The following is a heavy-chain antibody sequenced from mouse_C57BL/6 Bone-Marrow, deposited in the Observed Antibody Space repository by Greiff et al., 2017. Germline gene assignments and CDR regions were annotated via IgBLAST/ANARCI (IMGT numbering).Heavy chain of an antibody. CDR3: ARGGYSHLFAD. CDR2: IHPNSGST. Sequence: QVHVKQSGAELVKPGASVKLSCKASGYTFTSYWMHWVKQRPGQGLEWIGMIHPNSGSTNYNEKFKSKATLTVDKSSSTAYMQLSSLTSEDSAVYYCARGGYSHLFADWGQGTLVTVSA. CDR1: GYTFTSYW. D-gene: IGHD2-12*01. J-gene: IGHJ3*01. V-gene: IGHV1-64*01.